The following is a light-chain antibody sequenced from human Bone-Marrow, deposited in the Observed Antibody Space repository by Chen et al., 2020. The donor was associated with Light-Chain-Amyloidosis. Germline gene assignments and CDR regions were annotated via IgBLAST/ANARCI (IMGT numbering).Light chain of an antibody. Sequence: EIVLTQSPGTLSLSPVERATLSCRASQTISSDHLAWYQQKPGRAPRLLMYGVSSRATGIPDRFSGGGSGTDFTLTISSLEPEDFAVYYCQQYGVSPRTFGQGTKVDMK. J-gene: IGKJ1*01. CDR1: QTISSDH. V-gene: IGKV3-20*01. CDR2: GVS. CDR3: QQYGVSPRT.